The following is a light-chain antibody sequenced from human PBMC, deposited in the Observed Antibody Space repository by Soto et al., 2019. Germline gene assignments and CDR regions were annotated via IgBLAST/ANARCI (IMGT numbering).Light chain of an antibody. CDR1: RSSIGSNT. Sequence: QSVLTQPPSASGTPGQRVTISCSGSRSSIGSNTVNWYQHLPGSAPKLLICSNNHRPSGVPDRCSASKAGASASLAISGLQSEDEGDYYCAAWDASLGGFYVFGSGTKVTVL. J-gene: IGLJ1*01. CDR2: SNN. CDR3: AAWDASLGGFYV. V-gene: IGLV1-44*01.